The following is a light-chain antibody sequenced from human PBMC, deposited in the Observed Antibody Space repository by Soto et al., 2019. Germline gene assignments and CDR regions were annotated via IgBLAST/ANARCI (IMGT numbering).Light chain of an antibody. CDR1: SSDVGGYNY. CDR3: SSYAGTNIHYV. J-gene: IGLJ1*01. CDR2: DVS. Sequence: QSVLTQPPSASGSPGQSVTISCTGTSSDVGGYNYVSWYQQHPGKAPRLMIYDVSKRPSGVPDRFSGSKSGNTASLTVSGLQAEDEADYYCSSYAGTNIHYVF. V-gene: IGLV2-8*01.